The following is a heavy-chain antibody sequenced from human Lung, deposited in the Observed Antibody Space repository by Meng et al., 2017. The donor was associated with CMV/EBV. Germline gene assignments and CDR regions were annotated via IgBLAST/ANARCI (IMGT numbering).Heavy chain of an antibody. J-gene: IGHJ4*02. V-gene: IGHV4-39*01. D-gene: IGHD6-6*01. CDR3: ARPIYSSSSFDY. CDR2: IYYSGST. Sequence: LXCTVSGGSISSSSYYWGWIRQPPGKGLEWIGSIYYSGSTYYNPSLKSRVTISVDTSKNQFSLKLSSVTAADTAVYYCARPIYSSSSFDYWGQGTLVTVSS. CDR1: GGSISSSSYY.